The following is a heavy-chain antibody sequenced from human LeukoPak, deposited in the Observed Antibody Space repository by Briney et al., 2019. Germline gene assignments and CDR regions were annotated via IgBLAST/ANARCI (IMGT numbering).Heavy chain of an antibody. CDR1: GGSFSGYY. CDR2: INHSGST. D-gene: IGHD2-2*01. J-gene: IGHJ3*02. CDR3: ARYCSSASCYVLDAFDI. V-gene: IGHV4-34*01. Sequence: SETLSLTCAVYGGSFSGYYWSWIRQPPGKGLEWIGEINHSGSTNYNPSLKSRVTISVDTSKNQFSLKMSSVTAADTAVYYCARYCSSASCYVLDAFDIWGQGTMAIVSS.